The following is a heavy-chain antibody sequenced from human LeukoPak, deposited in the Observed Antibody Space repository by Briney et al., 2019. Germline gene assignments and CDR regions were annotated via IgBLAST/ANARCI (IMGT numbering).Heavy chain of an antibody. CDR1: GFIFSSYG. D-gene: IGHD3-16*01. V-gene: IGHV3-33*01. Sequence: GRSLRLSCAASGFIFSSYGMQWVRQAPGKGLEWVAVIWYDGSNKYYADSVKGRFTVSRDNSKNTLYLQMDSLRAEDTAVYYWASFLRAGGGSHSDPWGPGPWVTVSS. CDR3: ASFLRAGGGSHSDP. J-gene: IGHJ5*02. CDR2: IWYDGSNK.